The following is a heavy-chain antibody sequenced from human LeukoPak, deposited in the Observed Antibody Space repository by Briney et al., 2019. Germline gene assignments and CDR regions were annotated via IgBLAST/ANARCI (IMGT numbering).Heavy chain of an antibody. CDR2: IYYSGST. V-gene: IGHV4-59*11. CDR3: AFADSSRSGYYYYYMDV. D-gene: IGHD6-13*01. J-gene: IGHJ6*03. Sequence: PSETLSLTCSVSGGSISSHYWSWIRQPPEKGLEGVGYIYYSGSTNYNHSLKSRVTISVDTSKNQFSQKLSSVTAADTAVYYCAFADSSRSGYYYYYMDVWGKGSTVSVSS. CDR1: GGSISSHY.